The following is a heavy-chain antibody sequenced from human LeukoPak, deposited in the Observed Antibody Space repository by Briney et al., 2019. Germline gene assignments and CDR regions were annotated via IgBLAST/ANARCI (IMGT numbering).Heavy chain of an antibody. CDR3: AKMNVLTGYYTPNVGF. CDR2: VSGSGSST. CDR1: GFTFSSYA. J-gene: IGHJ4*02. V-gene: IGHV3-23*01. Sequence: GGSLRLSCAASGFTFSSYAMSWVRQAPRKGLEWVSVVSGSGSSTDYADSVKGRFTISRDNSKNTLYLQMSSLSAEDTAVYYCAKMNVLTGYYTPNVGFWGQGTLVTVSS. D-gene: IGHD3-9*01.